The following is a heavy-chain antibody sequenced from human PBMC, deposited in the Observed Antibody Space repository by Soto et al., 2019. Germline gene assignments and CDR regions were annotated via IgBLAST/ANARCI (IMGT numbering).Heavy chain of an antibody. CDR2: ITCDRSST. J-gene: IGHJ6*04. CDR1: GFIFDDCA. D-gene: IGHD6-13*01. Sequence: LVESGGGLVQPGRSLKISCEGSGFIFDDCAMHWVRQAPGKGLEWVSGITCDRSSTVYADSEKGRFNISRDNDKNSLYLQMNTLRPDDSAVYFSAKDAGSTWQGYSMEFWGEGTTVTVFS. CDR3: AKDAGSTWQGYSMEF. V-gene: IGHV3-9*01.